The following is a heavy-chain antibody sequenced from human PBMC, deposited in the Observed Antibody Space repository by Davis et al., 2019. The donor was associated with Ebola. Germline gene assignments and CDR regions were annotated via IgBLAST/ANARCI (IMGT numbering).Heavy chain of an antibody. CDR3: ASCPYYYYGMDV. CDR1: GYSFTSYW. CDR2: IDPSDSYT. V-gene: IGHV5-10-1*01. J-gene: IGHJ6*02. Sequence: GESLKISCQGSGYSFTSYWISWVRQMPGKGLEWMGRIDPSDSYTNYSPSFQGHVTISADKSISTAYLQWSSLKASDTAMYYCASCPYYYYGMDVWGQGTTVTVSS.